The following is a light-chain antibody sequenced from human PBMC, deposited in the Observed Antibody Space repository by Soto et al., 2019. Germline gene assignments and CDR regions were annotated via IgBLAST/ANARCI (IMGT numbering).Light chain of an antibody. CDR2: DVS. CDR3: QQYHKWPIT. Sequence: ETVLTHSPATLSLSPGDTATLSFSASQSVRSYFAWYQQKPGQAPRLLIYDVSNRATGIPARFSGSGSGTEFTLTISSLQSEDFAVYYCQQYHKWPITFGQGTRLEIK. J-gene: IGKJ5*01. V-gene: IGKV3-11*01. CDR1: QSVRSY.